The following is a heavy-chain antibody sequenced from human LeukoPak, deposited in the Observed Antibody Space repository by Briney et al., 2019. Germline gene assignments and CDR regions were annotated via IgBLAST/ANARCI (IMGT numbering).Heavy chain of an antibody. CDR2: IYTTGKT. V-gene: IGHV3-53*01. D-gene: IGHD1-1*01. J-gene: IGHJ4*02. CDR1: GFTVSINY. CDR3: AKVSPTGRAFDC. Sequence: GGSLRPSCAASGFTVSINYMSWVRQAPGEGLEWVSVIYTTGKTYYADSVKGRFSISRDNSKNTVYLQMNSLRAEDTAVYYCAKVSPTGRAFDCWGQGTLVTVSS.